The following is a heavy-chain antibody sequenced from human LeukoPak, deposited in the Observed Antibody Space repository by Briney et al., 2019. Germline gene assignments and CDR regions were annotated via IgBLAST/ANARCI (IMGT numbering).Heavy chain of an antibody. Sequence: GGSLKLSCAASGFNFSASAIHWVRQASGKGLEWVGRIRSKTHSYATTYAASLKGRFTISRDDSKNTTYLQMSSLKTDDTAVYYCTRRSIASTRTDDYWGQGTLVTVSS. V-gene: IGHV3-73*01. CDR1: GFNFSASA. CDR3: TRRSIASTRTDDY. CDR2: IRSKTHSYAT. D-gene: IGHD6-13*01. J-gene: IGHJ4*02.